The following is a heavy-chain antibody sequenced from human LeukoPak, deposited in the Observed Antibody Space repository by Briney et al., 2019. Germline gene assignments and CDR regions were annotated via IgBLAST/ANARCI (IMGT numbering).Heavy chain of an antibody. D-gene: IGHD6-19*01. CDR2: ISGSGGST. V-gene: IGHV3-23*01. CDR3: AKSMTLQWRGFFDL. Sequence: GGSLRLSCAASGFTFSSYAMSWVRQAPGKGLEWVSAISGSGGSTYYADSVRGRFTISRDNSKNTLYLKKNSLRADDTAIYYCAKSMTLQWRGFFDLWGRGTHVTVSS. CDR1: GFTFSSYA. J-gene: IGHJ2*01.